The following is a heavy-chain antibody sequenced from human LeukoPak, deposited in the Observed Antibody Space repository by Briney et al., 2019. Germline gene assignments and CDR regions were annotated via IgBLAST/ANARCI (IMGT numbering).Heavy chain of an antibody. Sequence: GGSLRLSCAASGFTFSSYAMSWVRQAPGKGLEWVSPISGSGSSTYYADSVKGRFTISRDNSKNTVYLQMNSLRAEDTAVYYCAKKYSTGLDPWGQGTLVTISS. D-gene: IGHD1-26*01. CDR1: GFTFSSYA. CDR2: ISGSGSST. V-gene: IGHV3-23*01. CDR3: AKKYSTGLDP. J-gene: IGHJ5*02.